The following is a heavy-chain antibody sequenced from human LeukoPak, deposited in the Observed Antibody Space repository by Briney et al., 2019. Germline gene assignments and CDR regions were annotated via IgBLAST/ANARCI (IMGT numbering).Heavy chain of an antibody. V-gene: IGHV3-48*03. J-gene: IGHJ6*02. D-gene: IGHD2-15*01. Sequence: GGSLRLSCAASGFTFSSYEMNWVRQAPGKGLEWVSYISSSGSTIYYADSVKGRFTISRDNAKNSLYLQMNSLRAEDTAVYYCARVAPLPYCSGGSCYSSDYYYGMDVWGQGTTVTVSS. CDR1: GFTFSSYE. CDR2: ISSSGSTI. CDR3: ARVAPLPYCSGGSCYSSDYYYGMDV.